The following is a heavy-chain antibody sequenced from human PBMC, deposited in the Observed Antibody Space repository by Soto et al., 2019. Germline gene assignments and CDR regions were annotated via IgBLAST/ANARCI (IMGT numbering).Heavy chain of an antibody. CDR1: GGTFSSYA. J-gene: IGHJ3*02. Sequence: SVKVSCKASGGTFSSYAISWVRQAPGQGLEWMGGIIPIFGTANYAQKFQGRVTITADESTSTAYMELSSLRSEDTAVYYCARDPTGMTTVVTRRPRAFDIWGQGTMVTVSS. CDR2: IIPIFGTA. CDR3: ARDPTGMTTVVTRRPRAFDI. D-gene: IGHD4-17*01. V-gene: IGHV1-69*13.